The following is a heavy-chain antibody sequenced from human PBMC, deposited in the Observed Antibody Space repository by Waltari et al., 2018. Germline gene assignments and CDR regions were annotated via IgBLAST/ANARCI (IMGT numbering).Heavy chain of an antibody. Sequence: QVQLQESGPGLVKPSETLSLPCTVSGGSISSYYWSWIRQPPGKGLEWIGYIYYSGSTNDNPSIKSRVNISVDTSKNQFSLKLSSVTAADTAVYYCARSDPDYYDSSGYNYWGQGTLVTVSS. CDR2: IYYSGST. J-gene: IGHJ4*02. V-gene: IGHV4-59*01. D-gene: IGHD3-22*01. CDR3: ARSDPDYYDSSGYNY. CDR1: GGSISSYY.